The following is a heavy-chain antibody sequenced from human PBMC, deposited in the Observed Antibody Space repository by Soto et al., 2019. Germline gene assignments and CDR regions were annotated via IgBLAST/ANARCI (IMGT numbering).Heavy chain of an antibody. V-gene: IGHV4-39*01. CDR2: IYYSGST. CDR1: GGSISSSSYY. J-gene: IGHJ3*02. D-gene: IGHD4-17*01. CDR3: ARQPLATVTTFRAFDI. Sequence: QLQLQESGPGLVKPSETLSLTCTVSGGSISSSSYYWGWIRQPPGKGLEWIGSIYYSGSTYYNPSLKSRVTISVDTSKNQFSLKLSSVTAADTAVYYCARQPLATVTTFRAFDIWGQGTMVTVSS.